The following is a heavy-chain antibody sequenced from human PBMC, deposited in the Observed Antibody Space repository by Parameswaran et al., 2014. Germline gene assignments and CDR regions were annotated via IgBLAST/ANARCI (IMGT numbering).Heavy chain of an antibody. J-gene: IGHJ3*02. V-gene: IGHV1-46*01. Sequence: WVRQAPGQGLEWMGIINPSGGSTSYAQKFQGRVTMTRDTSTSTVYMELSSLRSEDTAVYYCARDRDYVDTAMVKAFDIWGQGTMVTVSS. D-gene: IGHD5-18*01. CDR3: ARDRDYVDTAMVKAFDI. CDR2: INPSGGST.